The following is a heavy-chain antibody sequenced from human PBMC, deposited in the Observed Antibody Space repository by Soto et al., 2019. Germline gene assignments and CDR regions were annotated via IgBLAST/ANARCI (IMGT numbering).Heavy chain of an antibody. V-gene: IGHV1-69*13. CDR3: ARVAVDTAVGHYYYGMDV. CDR2: IIPIFGTA. D-gene: IGHD5-18*01. CDR1: GGTFSSYA. Sequence: EASVKVSCKASGGTFSSYAISWVRQAPGQGLEWMGGIIPIFGTANYAQKFQGRVTITADESTSTAYMELSSLRSEDTAVYYCARVAVDTAVGHYYYGMDVWGQGTTVTVSS. J-gene: IGHJ6*02.